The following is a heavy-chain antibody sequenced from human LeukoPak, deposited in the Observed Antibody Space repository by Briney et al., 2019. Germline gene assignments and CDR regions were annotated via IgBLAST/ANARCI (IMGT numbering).Heavy chain of an antibody. D-gene: IGHD4-17*01. CDR1: GFTFDDYA. J-gene: IGHJ4*02. CDR3: TRIYAQVTTGERID. Sequence: GGSLRLSCAASGFTFDDYAMHWVRQASGKGLEWVDRIRSKANSYATAYAASVKGRFTISRDDSKNTAYLQMNSLKTEDTAVYYCTRIYAQVTTGERIDWGQGTLVTASS. V-gene: IGHV3-73*01. CDR2: IRSKANSYAT.